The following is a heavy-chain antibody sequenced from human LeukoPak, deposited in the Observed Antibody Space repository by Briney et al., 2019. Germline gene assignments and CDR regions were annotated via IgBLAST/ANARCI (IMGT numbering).Heavy chain of an antibody. CDR3: ARADEVVAATL. J-gene: IGHJ4*02. D-gene: IGHD2-15*01. CDR1: GGSISSSSYY. V-gene: IGHV4-39*07. CDR2: IYYSGST. Sequence: KASETLSLTCTVSGGSISSSSYYWGWIRQPPGKGLEWIGSIYYSGSTYYNPSLKSRVTIAVDTSKNQFSLKLSSVTAADTAVYYCARADEVVAATLWGQGTLVTVSS.